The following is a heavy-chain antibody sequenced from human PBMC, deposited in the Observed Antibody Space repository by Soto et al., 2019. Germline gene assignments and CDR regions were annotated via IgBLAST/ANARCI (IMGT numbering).Heavy chain of an antibody. V-gene: IGHV4-31*03. D-gene: IGHD3-9*01. CDR3: ARLLRYFDWISYYFDY. J-gene: IGHJ4*02. CDR2: IYYSGST. Sequence: QVQLQESGPGLVKPSQTLSLTCTVSGGSISSGGYYWSWIRQHPGTGLEWIGYIYYSGSTYYNPSLKSRVTISVDTSKNQFSLKLSSVTAADTAVYYCARLLRYFDWISYYFDYWGQGTLVTVSS. CDR1: GGSISSGGYY.